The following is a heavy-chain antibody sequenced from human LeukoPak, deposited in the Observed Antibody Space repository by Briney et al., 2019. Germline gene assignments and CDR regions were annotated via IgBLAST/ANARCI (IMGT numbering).Heavy chain of an antibody. J-gene: IGHJ4*02. Sequence: SQTLSLTCVVSGDSVSSRNGAWNWIRPSPSRGLEWLGRTNYRSKWYNDYAESMEGRMTISQDTSKNQYSLHLYSVTPDDTAVYYCARDFGTTGWHTFDYWGQGTLVTVSS. D-gene: IGHD6-19*01. CDR1: GDSVSSRNGA. V-gene: IGHV6-1*01. CDR3: ARDFGTTGWHTFDY. CDR2: TNYRSKWYN.